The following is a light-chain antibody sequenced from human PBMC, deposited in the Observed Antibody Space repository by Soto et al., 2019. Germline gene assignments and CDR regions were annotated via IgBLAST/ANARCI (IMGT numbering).Light chain of an antibody. CDR2: DNN. Sequence: QSVLTQPPSVSAAPGQKVTISCSGSSSNIGESYVSWYQHLPGTAPKLLIYDNNKRPSGIPDRFSGPSSGTSATLGITGLQTGDEADYYCGTWDSSLSTGIFGGGTKLTVL. CDR3: GTWDSSLSTGI. V-gene: IGLV1-51*01. CDR1: SSNIGESY. J-gene: IGLJ2*01.